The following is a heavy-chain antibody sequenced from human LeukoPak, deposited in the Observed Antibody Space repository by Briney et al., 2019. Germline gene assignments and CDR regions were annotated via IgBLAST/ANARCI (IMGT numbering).Heavy chain of an antibody. V-gene: IGHV3-48*03. CDR2: ISISGSTI. CDR1: GFTFSSYE. Sequence: PGGSLRLSCAASGFTFSSYEMNWVRQAPGKGLEWVSYISISGSTIYYADSVKGRFTISRDNAKNSLDLQMNIRRAEETSVYYCARDRGATSAWDYWGQGTLVTVSS. CDR3: ARDRGATSAWDY. J-gene: IGHJ4*02. D-gene: IGHD1-26*01.